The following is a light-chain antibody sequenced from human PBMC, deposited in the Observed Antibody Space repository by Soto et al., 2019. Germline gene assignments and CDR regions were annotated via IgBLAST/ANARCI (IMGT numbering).Light chain of an antibody. CDR2: EGS. CDR3: CSYAGSSTWV. Sequence: QSVLTQPASVSGSPGQSITISCTGTSSDVGSYNLVSWYQQHPGKAPKLMIYEGSKRPSGVSNRCSGSKSGDTASLPISGIQAEDEDDYYCCSYAGSSTWVFGGGTKLTVL. V-gene: IGLV2-23*01. CDR1: SSDVGSYNL. J-gene: IGLJ3*02.